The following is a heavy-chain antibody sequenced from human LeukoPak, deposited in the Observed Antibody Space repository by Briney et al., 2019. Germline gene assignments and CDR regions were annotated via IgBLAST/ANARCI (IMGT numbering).Heavy chain of an antibody. CDR3: ATKQWLAPPPDS. J-gene: IGHJ4*02. D-gene: IGHD6-19*01. CDR1: GFTFSKYW. V-gene: IGHV3-74*01. CDR2: INTDGAVT. Sequence: GGSLRLSCAASGFTFSKYWMLWVRQAPGKGLESVSRINTDGAVTTYADSVKGRFTVSRDNADNTMFLQMNSARDEDTAVYYCATKQWLAPPPDSWGQGTPVTVSS.